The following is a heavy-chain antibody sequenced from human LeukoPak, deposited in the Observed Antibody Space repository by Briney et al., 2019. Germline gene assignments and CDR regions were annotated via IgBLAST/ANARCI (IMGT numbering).Heavy chain of an antibody. CDR1: GFTFSNFA. D-gene: IGHD4-17*01. J-gene: IGHJ4*02. CDR2: ISYDGTSK. CDR3: AKVTSRAYGDYVTTDY. Sequence: GGSLRLSCAVSGFTFSNFAMHWVRQAPGKGLEWVAVISYDGTSKYNPDSVKGRFTISRDNSKNTLYLQMNSLRAEDTAVYYCAKVTSRAYGDYVTTDYWGQGTLVTVSS. V-gene: IGHV3-30*18.